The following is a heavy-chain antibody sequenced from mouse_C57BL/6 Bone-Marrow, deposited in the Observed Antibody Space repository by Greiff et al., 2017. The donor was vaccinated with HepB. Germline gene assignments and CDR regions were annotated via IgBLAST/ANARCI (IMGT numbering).Heavy chain of an antibody. J-gene: IGHJ1*03. D-gene: IGHD1-1*01. CDR2: IYPGSGNT. Sequence: QVQLKQSGAELVRPGASVKLSCKASGYTFTDYYINWVKQRPGQGLEWIARIYPGSGNTYYNEKFKGKATLTAEKSSSTAYMQLSSLTSEDSAVYFCARENYGSSLYWYFDVWGTGTTVTVSS. CDR3: ARENYGSSLYWYFDV. V-gene: IGHV1-76*01. CDR1: GYTFTDYY.